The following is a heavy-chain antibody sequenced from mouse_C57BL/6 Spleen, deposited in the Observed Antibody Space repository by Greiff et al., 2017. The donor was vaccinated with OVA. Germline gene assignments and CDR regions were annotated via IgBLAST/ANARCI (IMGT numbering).Heavy chain of an antibody. CDR3: ASQLGRSYAMDY. J-gene: IGHJ4*01. CDR1: GFTFSDYY. V-gene: IGHV5-12*01. Sequence: DVKLVESGGGLVQPGGSLKLSCAASGFTFSDYYMYWVRQTPEKRLEWVACISNGGGSTYYPDTVKGRFTISRDNAKNTLYLQMSRLKSEDTAMYYCASQLGRSYAMDYWGQGTSVTVSS. CDR2: ISNGGGST. D-gene: IGHD4-1*01.